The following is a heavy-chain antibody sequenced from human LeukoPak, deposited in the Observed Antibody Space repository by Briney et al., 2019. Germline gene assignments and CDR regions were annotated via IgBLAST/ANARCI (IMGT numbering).Heavy chain of an antibody. J-gene: IGHJ4*02. CDR2: VNPDDSDT. D-gene: IGHD3-10*01. CDR3: ARLRWPRGGRSSFDY. CDR1: GYSFTSYW. Sequence: GESLKISCKGSGYSFTSYWIGWVRQMPGKGLEWMGIVNPDDSDTIYSPSFQDQVTISADESITTAYLQWSSLKASDTAMYYCARLRWPRGGRSSFDYWGQGALVTVSS. V-gene: IGHV5-51*01.